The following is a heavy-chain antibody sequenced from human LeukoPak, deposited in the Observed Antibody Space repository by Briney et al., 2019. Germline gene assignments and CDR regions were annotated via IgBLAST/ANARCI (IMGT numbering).Heavy chain of an antibody. D-gene: IGHD3-9*01. Sequence: SETLSLTCSVSGGSISSYYWSWIRQPAGKGLEWIGRIYTGGNTSYNPSLKSRVTMSLDTSKNQFSLKLTSVTAADTAMYYCARALLNYYDILTGYYKHPIDAFDIWGQGTMVTVSS. CDR2: IYTGGNT. CDR3: ARALLNYYDILTGYYKHPIDAFDI. J-gene: IGHJ3*02. CDR1: GGSISSYY. V-gene: IGHV4-4*07.